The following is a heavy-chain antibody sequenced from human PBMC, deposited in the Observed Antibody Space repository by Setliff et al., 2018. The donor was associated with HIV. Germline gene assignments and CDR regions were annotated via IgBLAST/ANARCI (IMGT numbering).Heavy chain of an antibody. D-gene: IGHD3-3*01. Sequence: GGSLRLSCAASGFTFSDYWMSWVRQAPGKGLEWVSSLTTTKSYVHYADSVKGRFTISRDTAKNSLYLQMNSLGVEDTALYFCARGRDPYHDYSGMDVWGHGTSVTVSS. CDR1: GFTFSDYW. J-gene: IGHJ6*02. CDR2: LTTTKSYV. CDR3: ARGRDPYHDYSGMDV. V-gene: IGHV3-21*06.